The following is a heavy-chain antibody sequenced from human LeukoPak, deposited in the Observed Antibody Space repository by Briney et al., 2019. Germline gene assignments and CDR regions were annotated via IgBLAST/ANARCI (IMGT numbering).Heavy chain of an antibody. Sequence: GGSLRLSCAASGFTFSSYAMSWVRQAPGKGLEWVSAISGSGDSTYYGDSVKGRFTISRDNSKNTLYLQMNSLRAEDTAVYYCAKDSAYDFWSGYKPRNWFDPWGQGTLVTVSS. J-gene: IGHJ5*02. D-gene: IGHD3-3*01. V-gene: IGHV3-23*01. CDR2: ISGSGDST. CDR3: AKDSAYDFWSGYKPRNWFDP. CDR1: GFTFSSYA.